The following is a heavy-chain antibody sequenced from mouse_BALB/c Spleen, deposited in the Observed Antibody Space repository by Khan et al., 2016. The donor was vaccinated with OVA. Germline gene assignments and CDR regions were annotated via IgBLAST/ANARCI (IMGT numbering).Heavy chain of an antibody. J-gene: IGHJ4*01. Sequence: SGPGLVAPSQSLSITCTISGFSLTDYGVHWVRQPPGKGLEWLVVIWSDGSTTYNSALKSRLSIIKDNSKSQIFLKMNSIQTDDTAIYYCARQTYYHYYIIDYWGQGTSVTVSS. CDR3: ARQTYYHYYIIDY. V-gene: IGHV2-6-1*01. D-gene: IGHD2-10*01. CDR1: GFSLTDYG. CDR2: IWSDGST.